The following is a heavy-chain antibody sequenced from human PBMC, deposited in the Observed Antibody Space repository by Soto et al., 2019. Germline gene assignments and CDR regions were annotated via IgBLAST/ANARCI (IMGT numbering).Heavy chain of an antibody. J-gene: IGHJ5*02. D-gene: IGHD2-2*01. CDR3: ARYCSSTSCYLGPGSRCFVP. Sequence: ASVKVSCKASGGTFSSYAISWVRQAPGQGLEWMGGIIPIFGTANYAQKFQGRVTITADESTSTAYMELSSLRSEDTAVHYCARYCSSTSCYLGPGSRCFVPWVQGTLLTVYS. CDR1: GGTFSSYA. V-gene: IGHV1-69*13. CDR2: IIPIFGTA.